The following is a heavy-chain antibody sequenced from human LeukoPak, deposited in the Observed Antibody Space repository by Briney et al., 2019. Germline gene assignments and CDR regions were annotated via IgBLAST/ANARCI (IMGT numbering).Heavy chain of an antibody. CDR1: GLTFSRYA. CDR2: ISISGGST. V-gene: IGHV3-64D*06. D-gene: IGHD3-9*01. J-gene: IGHJ3*02. CDR3: VKSAGFDWLSPLDAFDI. Sequence: QPGGSLRLSCSPSGLTFSRYATHSVRQAPGNGLEYVSAISISGGSTYYANSVMGRFTMSKDNSKDTLYLQMSSLRAEDTTVYYCVKSAGFDWLSPLDAFDIWGQGTMVTVSS.